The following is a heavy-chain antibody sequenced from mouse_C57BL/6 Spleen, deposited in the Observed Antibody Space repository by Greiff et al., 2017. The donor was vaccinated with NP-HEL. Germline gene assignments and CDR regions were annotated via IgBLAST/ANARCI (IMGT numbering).Heavy chain of an antibody. D-gene: IGHD4-1*01. Sequence: DVMLVESGGGLVKPGGSLKLSCAASGFTFSSYAMSWVRQTPEKRLEWVATISDGGSYTYYPDNVTGRFTISRDNAKNNLYLQMSHLKSEDTAMYYCARDGTGPRCFAYWGQGTLVTVSA. CDR2: ISDGGSYT. J-gene: IGHJ3*01. CDR3: ARDGTGPRCFAY. CDR1: GFTFSSYA. V-gene: IGHV5-4*01.